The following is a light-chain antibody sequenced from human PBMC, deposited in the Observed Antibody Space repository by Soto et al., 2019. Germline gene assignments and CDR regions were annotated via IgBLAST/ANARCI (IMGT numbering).Light chain of an antibody. Sequence: DIVMTQSPDSLAVSLGERATITCRASQAVNGWLAWYQHKPGKAPKLLIYKASTLKSGVPSRFSGSGSGTEFTLTISSLQPDDFATYYCQHYNSYSEAFGQGTKVDIK. CDR2: KAS. CDR3: QHYNSYSEA. V-gene: IGKV1-5*03. CDR1: QAVNGW. J-gene: IGKJ1*01.